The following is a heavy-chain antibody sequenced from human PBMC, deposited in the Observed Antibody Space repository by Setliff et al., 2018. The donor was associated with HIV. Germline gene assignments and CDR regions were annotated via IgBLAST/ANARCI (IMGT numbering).Heavy chain of an antibody. D-gene: IGHD2-21*01. CDR2: IYSNGNP. CDR3: ATYAWNGGGKGY. CDR1: GGSISSRSYY. J-gene: IGHJ4*02. V-gene: IGHV4-61*02. Sequence: PSETLSLTCTVSGGSISSRSYYWSWLRQPAGKGLEWIGRIYSNGNPDYNPSLKSRVTISEDTSKNQCSLTLSSVTAADTAMYYCATYAWNGGGKGYWGQGTLVTVSS.